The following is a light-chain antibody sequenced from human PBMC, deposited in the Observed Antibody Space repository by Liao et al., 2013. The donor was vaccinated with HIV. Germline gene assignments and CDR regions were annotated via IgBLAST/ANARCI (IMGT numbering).Light chain of an antibody. Sequence: SYELTQPPSVSVAPGETARLTCGGNNIGSKSVHWYQQKPGQAPVLVIYYDSDRPSGIPERFSGSNSGNTATLTISRVEAGDEADYYCQVWDSSSDHPGVFGTGTKVTVL. CDR2: YDS. J-gene: IGLJ1*01. CDR1: NIGSKS. CDR3: QVWDSSSDHPGV. V-gene: IGLV3-21*04.